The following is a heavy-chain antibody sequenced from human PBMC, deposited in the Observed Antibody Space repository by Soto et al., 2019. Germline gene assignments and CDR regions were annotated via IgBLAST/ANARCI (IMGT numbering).Heavy chain of an antibody. CDR2: TIPVFNTA. J-gene: IGHJ3*02. CDR3: ARGVYGSGNYYTGPSAFDI. Sequence: QVQLEQSGAEVKKPGSSVKVSCKASGGTLSDHGVAWLRQAPGQGLEWMGGTIPVFNTAKYAQKFQGRVNVTEDKFTNIAYMELSSLRSEDTAFYFCARGVYGSGNYYTGPSAFDIWGQGTMVIVSS. CDR1: GGTLSDHG. D-gene: IGHD3-10*01. V-gene: IGHV1-69*06.